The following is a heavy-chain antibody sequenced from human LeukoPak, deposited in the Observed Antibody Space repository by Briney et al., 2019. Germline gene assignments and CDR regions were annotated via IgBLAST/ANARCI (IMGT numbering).Heavy chain of an antibody. V-gene: IGHV4-30-4*01. Sequence: SQTLSLTCNVSGGSISSDNHFWSWIRQPPGKGLEWIGYIWYSGNSYYNPSLKSRVTISVDTSKNQFSLKLSSVTAADTAVYYCAREVNKVTTSADAFDIWGQGTMVTVSS. CDR2: IWYSGNS. CDR3: AREVNKVTTSADAFDI. CDR1: GGSISSDNHF. D-gene: IGHD4-17*01. J-gene: IGHJ3*02.